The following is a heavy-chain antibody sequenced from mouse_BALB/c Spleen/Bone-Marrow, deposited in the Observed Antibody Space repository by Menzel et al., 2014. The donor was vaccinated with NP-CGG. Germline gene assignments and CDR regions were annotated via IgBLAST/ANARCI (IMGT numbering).Heavy chain of an antibody. CDR2: IDPANGNT. CDR1: GFNIXGTY. CDR3: AEGYDSWFAY. D-gene: IGHD2-2*01. V-gene: IGHV14-3*02. Sequence: EVQLQQSGAELVKPGASVKLSCTASGFNIXGTYVHWVKQRPEQGLEWIGRIDPANGNTKYDPKFQGKATVTSDTSSNTAYLHLNSLTSEDTAVYYCAEGYDSWFAYWGQGTLVTVSA. J-gene: IGHJ3*01.